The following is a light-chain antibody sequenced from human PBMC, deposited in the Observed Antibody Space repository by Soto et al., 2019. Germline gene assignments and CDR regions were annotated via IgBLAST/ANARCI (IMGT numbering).Light chain of an antibody. J-gene: IGKJ1*01. CDR1: QSISRW. CDR2: DAS. CDR3: QHYNSYPWT. Sequence: DIPVTQSPSTLSASVGDRVTITCRASQSISRWLAWYHQKPGKAPKLLIYDASSLESGVPSRFSGSGSGTEFTLPISSLQPDDFATYYCQHYNSYPWTFGQGTKVEIK. V-gene: IGKV1-5*01.